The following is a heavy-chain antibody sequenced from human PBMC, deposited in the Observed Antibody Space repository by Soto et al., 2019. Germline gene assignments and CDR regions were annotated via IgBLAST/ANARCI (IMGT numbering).Heavy chain of an antibody. Sequence: GASVKVSCKASGYTFTSYGISWVRQAPGQGLEWMGWISAYNANTNYAQKLQGRVTMTTDTSTSTAYMELRSLRSDDTAVYYCAIGWSPYGDYSKMHLDYWGQGTLVTVSS. CDR2: ISAYNANT. V-gene: IGHV1-18*01. CDR1: GYTFTSYG. CDR3: AIGWSPYGDYSKMHLDY. J-gene: IGHJ4*02. D-gene: IGHD4-17*01.